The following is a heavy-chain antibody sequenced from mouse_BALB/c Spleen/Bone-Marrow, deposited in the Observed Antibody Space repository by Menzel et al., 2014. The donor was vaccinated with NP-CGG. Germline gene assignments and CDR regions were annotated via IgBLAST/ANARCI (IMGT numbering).Heavy chain of an antibody. J-gene: IGHJ1*01. Sequence: EVKVVESGGGLVQPGESLKLSCESNEYEFPSHDMSWVRKTPEKRLELVTAINSDGGSTYYPDTMERRFIISRDNTKKTLYLQMSSLRSEDTALYYCARSSTMYWYFDVWGAGTTVTVSS. D-gene: IGHD2-1*01. CDR2: INSDGGST. V-gene: IGHV5-2*01. CDR3: ARSSTMYWYFDV. CDR1: EYEFPSHD.